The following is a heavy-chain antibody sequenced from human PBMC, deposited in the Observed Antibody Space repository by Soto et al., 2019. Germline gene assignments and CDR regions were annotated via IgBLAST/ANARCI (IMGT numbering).Heavy chain of an antibody. Sequence: QMQLVESGGGVVQPGRSLRLSCAASGFTFRSYGIHWVRQAPGKGLEWVALIWFDGSKKYYVDSVKGRFAVSRDNSKNTLYLQMNSLGVEDTAVYYCARDRLVPYGYGMDVWGQGTMVTVSS. CDR2: IWFDGSKK. CDR1: GFTFRSYG. J-gene: IGHJ6*02. D-gene: IGHD2-2*01. V-gene: IGHV3-33*01. CDR3: ARDRLVPYGYGMDV.